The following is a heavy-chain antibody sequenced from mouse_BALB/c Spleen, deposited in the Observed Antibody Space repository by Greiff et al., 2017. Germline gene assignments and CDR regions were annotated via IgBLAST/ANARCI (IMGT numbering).Heavy chain of an antibody. CDR3: AREGIYDGYPFAY. Sequence: QVQLQQSGPELVKPGASVKISCKASGYAFSSSWMNWVKQRPGQGLEWIGRIYPGDGDTNYNGKFKGKATLTADKSSSTAYMQLSSLTSVDSAVYFCAREGIYDGYPFAYWGQGTLVTVSA. CDR1: GYAFSSSW. J-gene: IGHJ3*01. CDR2: IYPGDGDT. V-gene: IGHV1-82*01. D-gene: IGHD2-3*01.